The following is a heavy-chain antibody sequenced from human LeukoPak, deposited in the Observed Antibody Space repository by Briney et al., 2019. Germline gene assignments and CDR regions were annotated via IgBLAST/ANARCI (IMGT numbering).Heavy chain of an antibody. CDR1: SYTFTNYA. CDR3: ARGGYVYQGLAYYYYYMDV. V-gene: IGHV1-18*01. D-gene: IGHD6-19*01. Sequence: ASVKVSCKASSYTFTNYAFTWVRQAPGQGLEWMGWISAYNGNTNYAQKLQGRVTMTTDTSTSTAYMELRSLRSDDTAVYYCARGGYVYQGLAYYYYYMDVWGKGTTVTISS. J-gene: IGHJ6*03. CDR2: ISAYNGNT.